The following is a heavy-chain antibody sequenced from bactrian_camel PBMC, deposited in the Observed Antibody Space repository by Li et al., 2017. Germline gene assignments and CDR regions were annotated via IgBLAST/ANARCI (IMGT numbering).Heavy chain of an antibody. CDR2: PYGAANT. J-gene: IGHJ4*01. V-gene: IGHV3S53*01. Sequence: HVQLVESGGGSVQDGGSLRLSCAASADIFRRNCMGWFRQAPGKEREGVAWPYGAANTNYAASVKGRFTISQDNAKNTLYLQMNNLTPEDTAMYYCAADSGLWCNRATVLQYQFRGQGTQVTVS. D-gene: IGHD3*01. CDR1: ADIFRRNC.